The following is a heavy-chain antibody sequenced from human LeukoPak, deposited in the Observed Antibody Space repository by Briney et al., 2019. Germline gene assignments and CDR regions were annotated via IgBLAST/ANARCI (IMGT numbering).Heavy chain of an antibody. CDR1: GGSISSYY. J-gene: IGHJ4*02. V-gene: IGHV4-34*01. Sequence: SETLSLTCTVSGGSISSYYWSWIRQPLGKGLEWIGEINHSGSTNYNPSLKSRVTISVDTSKNQFSLKLSSVTAADTAVYYCARGSPRRPLVRFDYWGQGTLVTVSS. CDR2: INHSGST. D-gene: IGHD3-9*01. CDR3: ARGSPRRPLVRFDY.